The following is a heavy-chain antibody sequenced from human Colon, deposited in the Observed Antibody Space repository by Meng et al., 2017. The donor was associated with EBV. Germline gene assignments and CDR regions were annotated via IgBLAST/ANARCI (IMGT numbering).Heavy chain of an antibody. CDR2: IDDSGNI. V-gene: IGHV4-34*01. CDR3: ARSRWLLLQL. Sequence: QVQLRQRGSGVLQPVETLSLTCTGYGGPFSGFYWTWIRQSPGKGLEWIGEIDDSGNIIYNPSLKSRVTISGDTSKNQFSLNVSSVTAADTAVYYCARSRWLLLQLWGQGTLVTVSS. CDR1: GGPFSGFY. D-gene: IGHD3-22*01. J-gene: IGHJ4*02.